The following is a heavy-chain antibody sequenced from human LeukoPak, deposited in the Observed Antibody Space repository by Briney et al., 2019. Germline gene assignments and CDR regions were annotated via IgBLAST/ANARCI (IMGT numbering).Heavy chain of an antibody. CDR3: ARDSRAVAADFDY. V-gene: IGHV3-21*01. CDR2: ISSSGSYI. J-gene: IGHJ4*02. D-gene: IGHD6-19*01. Sequence: GGSLRLSCAASGFTFSSYSMNWVRQAPGKGLEWVSSISSSGSYIYYADSVKGRFTISRDSAKNSLYLQMNSLRAEDTAEYFCARDSRAVAADFDYWGQGTLVTVSS. CDR1: GFTFSSYS.